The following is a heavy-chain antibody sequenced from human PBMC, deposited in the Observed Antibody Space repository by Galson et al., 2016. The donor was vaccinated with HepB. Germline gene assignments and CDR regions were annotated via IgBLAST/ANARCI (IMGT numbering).Heavy chain of an antibody. CDR2: ISKDGTNK. J-gene: IGHJ4*02. V-gene: IGHV3-30-3*01. CDR1: GIIFRSND. CDR3: VSSWLEDCGGDCFWMGGFDY. Sequence: SLRLSCAASGIIFRSNDMHWVRQAPGKGLEWVALISKDGTNKYSTDSVKGRFTISRDNSGNTLFLQMNSLRPEDTAVYYCVSSWLEDCGGDCFWMGGFDYWGQGALVTGAS. D-gene: IGHD2-21*01.